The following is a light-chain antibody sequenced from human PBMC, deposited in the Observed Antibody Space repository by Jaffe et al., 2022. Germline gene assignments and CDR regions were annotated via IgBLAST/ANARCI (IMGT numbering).Light chain of an antibody. J-gene: IGLJ3*02. CDR3: CSYAGYGRAV. CDR1: SSDVDINL. CDR2: EVT. Sequence: QSALTQPASVSGSPGQSITISCTGTSSDVDINLVSWYQQYPGKVPRLMIYEVTKRPSGVAYRFSGSKSGNTASLTISGLQAEDEADYHCCSYAGYGRAVFGGGTKLTVL. V-gene: IGLV2-23*02.